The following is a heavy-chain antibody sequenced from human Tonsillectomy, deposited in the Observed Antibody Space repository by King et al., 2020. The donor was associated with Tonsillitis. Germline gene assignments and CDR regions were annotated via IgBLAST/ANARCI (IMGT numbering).Heavy chain of an antibody. D-gene: IGHD3-10*01. CDR1: GFTFDDYA. V-gene: IGHV3-9*01. CDR3: AKDMMSWHYYCSGSYYFSQGKTYYYYGMDV. CDR2: ISWNSGSI. J-gene: IGHJ6*04. Sequence: VQLVESGGGLVQPGRSLRLSCAASGFTFDDYAMHWVRQAPGKGLEWVSGISWNSGSIGYADSVKGRFTISRDNAKNSLYLQINSLRAEDTTLYYCAKDMMSWHYYCSGSYYFSQGKTYYYYGMDVWGKGTTVPVSS.